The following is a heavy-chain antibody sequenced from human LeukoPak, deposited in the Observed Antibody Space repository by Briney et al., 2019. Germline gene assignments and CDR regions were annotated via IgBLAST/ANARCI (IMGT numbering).Heavy chain of an antibody. J-gene: IGHJ4*02. V-gene: IGHV4-59*12. CDR3: ASDSYPFPPV. Sequence: SETLSLTCTVSGGSISSYYWSWIRQPPGKGLEWIGYIYYSGSTYYNPSLKSRVTISVDTSKNQFSLKLSSVTAADTAVYYCASDSYPFPPVWGQGTLVTVSS. CDR1: GGSISSYY. CDR2: IYYSGST. D-gene: IGHD5-18*01.